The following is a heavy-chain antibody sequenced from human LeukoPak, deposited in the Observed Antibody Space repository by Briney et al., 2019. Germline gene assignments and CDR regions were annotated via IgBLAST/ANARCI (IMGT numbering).Heavy chain of an antibody. Sequence: GGSLRLSCVVPGFTFRTYAMSWVRQAPGKGLEWVAGISNSGGSIYYADSVKGRFTISRDNSKNTLYLQMNSLRAEDTAVYYCAKATGMDVWGQGTTVTVSS. CDR3: AKATGMDV. CDR2: ISNSGGSI. J-gene: IGHJ6*02. CDR1: GFTFRTYA. V-gene: IGHV3-23*01.